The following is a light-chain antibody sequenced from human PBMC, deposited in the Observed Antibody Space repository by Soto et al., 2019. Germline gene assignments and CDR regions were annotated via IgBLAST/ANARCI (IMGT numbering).Light chain of an antibody. J-gene: IGLJ2*01. CDR1: SSDIGAYNS. CDR3: ASYTRSRIRV. CDR2: DVS. Sequence: QSVLTQPASVSASPGQSITISCTGTSSDIGAYNSVSWYQQHPGKAPQLIIYDVSYRPSGISSRFSGSKSGNAASLTISGLQADDEANYYCASYTRSRIRVFGGGTQLTVL. V-gene: IGLV2-14*03.